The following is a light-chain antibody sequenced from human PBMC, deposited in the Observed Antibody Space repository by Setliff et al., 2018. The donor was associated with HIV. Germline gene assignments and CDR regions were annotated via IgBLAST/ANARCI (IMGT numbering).Light chain of an antibody. CDR3: SSSTASAPYV. CDR1: SSDVGGYNY. J-gene: IGLJ1*01. CDR2: EVS. V-gene: IGLV2-14*03. Sequence: QSVLTQPASVSGSPGQSITISCTGTSSDVGGYNYVSWYQQHPGNAPRVLIYEVSDRPSGVSNRFSGSKSGNTASLTISGLQAEDEGDYYCSSSTASAPYVFGTGTKVTVL.